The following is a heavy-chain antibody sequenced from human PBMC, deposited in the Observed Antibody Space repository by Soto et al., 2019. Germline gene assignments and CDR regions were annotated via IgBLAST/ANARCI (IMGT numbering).Heavy chain of an antibody. CDR3: ASPDYYGSGSYDY. D-gene: IGHD3-10*01. Sequence: QLQLQESGPGLVKPSETLSLTCTVSGGSISRSSYYWGWIRQPPGKGLEWIGSIYYSGSTYYNPSLKIRVTISVDTSKNQFSLKLSSVTAADTAVYSCASPDYYGSGSYDYWGQGTLVTVSS. CDR2: IYYSGST. J-gene: IGHJ4*02. CDR1: GGSISRSSYY. V-gene: IGHV4-39*01.